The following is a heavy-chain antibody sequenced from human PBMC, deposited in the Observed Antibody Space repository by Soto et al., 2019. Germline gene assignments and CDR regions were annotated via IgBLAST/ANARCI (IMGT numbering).Heavy chain of an antibody. D-gene: IGHD1-26*01. J-gene: IGHJ5*02. CDR2: IIAINGTT. V-gene: IGHV1-69*06. CDR1: GGTFSSYA. CDR3: AREDTGGSLAS. Sequence: SVKVSCKASGGTFSSYAISWVRQAPGQGLEWMGGIIAINGTTNYAQKFQGRVTMTADTSTSTAYMELRSLRSDDTAVYYCAREDTGGSLASWGQGTLVTVSS.